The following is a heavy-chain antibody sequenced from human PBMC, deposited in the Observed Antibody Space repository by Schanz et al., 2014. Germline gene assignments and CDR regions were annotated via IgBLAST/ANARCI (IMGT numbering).Heavy chain of an antibody. CDR2: LSEGGGGT. Sequence: EVQLLESGGGLVEPGGSLRLSCAASGFSFSSYAMGWVRQAPGKGLEWVSALSEGGGGTHYADSVRGRFTISSDSSKNTLYLQMNSLRAEDTAVYYCAKGRFGELSAFDIWGQGTMVTVSS. CDR3: AKGRFGELSAFDI. D-gene: IGHD3-10*01. V-gene: IGHV3-23*01. J-gene: IGHJ3*02. CDR1: GFSFSSYA.